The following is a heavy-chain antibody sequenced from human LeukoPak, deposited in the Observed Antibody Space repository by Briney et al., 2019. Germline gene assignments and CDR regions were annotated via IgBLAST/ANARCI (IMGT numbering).Heavy chain of an antibody. CDR2: ISAYNGNT. CDR3: ARGTYYDFWSGLDY. D-gene: IGHD3-3*01. Sequence: ASVKVSCXASGYTFTSYDINWVRQARGQGLEWMGWISAYNGNTNCAQKLQGRVTMTTDTSTSTAYMELRSLRSDDTAVYYCARGTYYDFWSGLDYWGQGTLVTVSS. CDR1: GYTFTSYD. V-gene: IGHV1-18*01. J-gene: IGHJ4*02.